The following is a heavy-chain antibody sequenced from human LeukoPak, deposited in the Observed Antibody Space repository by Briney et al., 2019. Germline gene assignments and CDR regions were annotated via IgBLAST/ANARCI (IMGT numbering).Heavy chain of an antibody. Sequence: GRSLRLSCAASGFPFSGYAIHWVRQTPGKGLEWVAVISHDGTNKYYADSVKGRFTISRDNSKNTLYLQMNSLRAEDTAVYYCAKAQSTVTRPFDYWGQGTLVTVSS. CDR2: ISHDGTNK. D-gene: IGHD4-17*01. CDR3: AKAQSTVTRPFDY. V-gene: IGHV3-30-3*01. CDR1: GFPFSGYA. J-gene: IGHJ4*02.